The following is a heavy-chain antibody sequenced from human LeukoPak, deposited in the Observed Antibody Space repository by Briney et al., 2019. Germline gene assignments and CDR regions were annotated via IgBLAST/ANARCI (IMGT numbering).Heavy chain of an antibody. CDR1: GFTFSSYG. V-gene: IGHV3-30*18. CDR2: ISYDGSNE. Sequence: PGRSLRLSCAVSGFTFSSYGMYWVRQAPGKGLEWVAVISYDGSNEYYGDSVKGRFTISRDNSKNTLYLQMNSLRAEDTAVYYCAKDFSGSGGLDYWGQGTLVTVSS. J-gene: IGHJ4*02. D-gene: IGHD3-10*01. CDR3: AKDFSGSGGLDY.